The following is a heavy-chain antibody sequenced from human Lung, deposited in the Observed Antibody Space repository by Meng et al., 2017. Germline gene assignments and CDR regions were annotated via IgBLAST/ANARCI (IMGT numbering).Heavy chain of an antibody. Sequence: VQLQESGPGLVKPSQTLSLTCTVSGGCISSSNYYWSWIRQPPGKGLEWSGHIYNSGSTYYNPSLKSRITISVETSKNQFSLKLSSVTAADTAVYYCARGQKGYFDLWGRGTLVTVSS. CDR3: ARGQKGYFDL. V-gene: IGHV4-30-4*01. CDR2: IYNSGST. CDR1: GGCISSSNYY. J-gene: IGHJ2*01.